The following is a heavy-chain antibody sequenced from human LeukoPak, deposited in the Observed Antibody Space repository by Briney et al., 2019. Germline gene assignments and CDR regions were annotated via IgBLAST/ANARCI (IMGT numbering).Heavy chain of an antibody. D-gene: IGHD3-10*01. V-gene: IGHV4-34*01. Sequence: SETLSLTCAVYGGSFSGYYWSWIRQPPGKGLEWIGEINHSGSTNYNPSLKSRVTISVDTSKNQFSLKLSSVTAADTAVYYCARRLLLWFGEPYFDYWGQGTLVTVSP. CDR1: GGSFSGYY. J-gene: IGHJ4*02. CDR3: ARRLLLWFGEPYFDY. CDR2: INHSGST.